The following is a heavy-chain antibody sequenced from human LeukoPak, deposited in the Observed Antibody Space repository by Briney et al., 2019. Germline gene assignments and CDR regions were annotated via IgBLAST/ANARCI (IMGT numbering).Heavy chain of an antibody. D-gene: IGHD6-13*01. Sequence: SVKVSCKASGYTFTSYGISWVRQAPGQGLEWMGRIIPILGIANYAQKFQGRVTITADKSTSTAYMELSSLRSEDTAVYYCARDTGYSSSWYAPPGHIDYWGQGTLVTVSS. V-gene: IGHV1-69*04. CDR3: ARDTGYSSSWYAPPGHIDY. J-gene: IGHJ4*02. CDR2: IIPILGIA. CDR1: GYTFTSYG.